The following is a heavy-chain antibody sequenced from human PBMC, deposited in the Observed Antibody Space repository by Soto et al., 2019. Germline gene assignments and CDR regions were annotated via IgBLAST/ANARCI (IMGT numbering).Heavy chain of an antibody. CDR3: AKDLLFFDWLLFDY. Sequence: TGGSLRLSCTASGFTFSSYAMSWVRQAPGKGLEWVSAISGSGGSTYYADSVKGRFTISRDNSKNTLYLQMNSLRAEDTAVYYCAKDLLFFDWLLFDYWGQGTLVTVSS. CDR1: GFTFSSYA. J-gene: IGHJ4*02. CDR2: ISGSGGST. V-gene: IGHV3-23*01. D-gene: IGHD3-9*01.